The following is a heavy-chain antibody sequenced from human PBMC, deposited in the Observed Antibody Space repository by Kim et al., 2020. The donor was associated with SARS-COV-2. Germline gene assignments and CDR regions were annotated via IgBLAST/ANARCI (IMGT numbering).Heavy chain of an antibody. Sequence: SETLSLTCTVSGGSVSSYYWSWIRQPPGERLEWLGYIYSGGSTTYNPSLKSRVTISADTSKNQFSLQLTSVTPADTAMYYCARVESSSWPYYHGMDVWG. J-gene: IGHJ6*02. CDR2: IYSGGST. D-gene: IGHD6-6*01. CDR3: ARVESSSWPYYHGMDV. V-gene: IGHV4-59*02. CDR1: GGSVSSYY.